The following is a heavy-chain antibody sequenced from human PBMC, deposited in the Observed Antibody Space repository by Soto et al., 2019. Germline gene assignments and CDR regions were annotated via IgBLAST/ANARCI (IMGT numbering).Heavy chain of an antibody. CDR3: AIGLITGINYYYYYMDV. CDR2: IWYDGSNK. V-gene: IGHV3-33*08. J-gene: IGHJ6*03. CDR1: GFTFSSYG. D-gene: IGHD1-20*01. Sequence: GGSLSLSCAASGFTFSSYGMHWVRQAPGKGLEWVAVIWYDGSNKYYADSVKGRFTISRDNSKNTLYLQMNSLRAEDTAVYYFAIGLITGINYYYYYMDVWGKGTTVTVSS.